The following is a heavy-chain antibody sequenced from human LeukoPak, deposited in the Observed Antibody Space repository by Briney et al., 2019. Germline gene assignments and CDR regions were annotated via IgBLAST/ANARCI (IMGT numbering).Heavy chain of an antibody. V-gene: IGHV3-7*01. Sequence: GGSLRLSCAASGFTFSSYWMSWVRQAPGKGLEWVANIKQDGSEKYYVDSVKGRFTISRDNAKNSLYLQMNSLRAEDTAVYYCARVSDGYNPIWYYYYGMDVWGQGTTVTVSS. J-gene: IGHJ6*02. CDR3: ARVSDGYNPIWYYYYGMDV. D-gene: IGHD5-24*01. CDR2: IKQDGSEK. CDR1: GFTFSSYW.